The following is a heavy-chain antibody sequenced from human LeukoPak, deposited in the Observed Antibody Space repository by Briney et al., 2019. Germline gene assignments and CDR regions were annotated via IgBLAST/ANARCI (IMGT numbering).Heavy chain of an antibody. CDR3: AKDSSGWYYFDY. J-gene: IGHJ4*02. Sequence: GGSLRLSCAASGFTFSGYAMSWVRQAPGKGLEWVSAISGSGGSTYYADSVKGRFTISRDNSKNTLYLQMNSLRAEDTAVYYCAKDSSGWYYFDYWGQGTLVTVSS. V-gene: IGHV3-23*01. CDR2: ISGSGGST. D-gene: IGHD6-19*01. CDR1: GFTFSGYA.